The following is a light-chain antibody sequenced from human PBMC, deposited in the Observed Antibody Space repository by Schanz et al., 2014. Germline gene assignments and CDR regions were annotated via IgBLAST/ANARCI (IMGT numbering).Light chain of an antibody. J-gene: IGLJ1*01. CDR2: DVN. CDR3: SSYGGNLGV. V-gene: IGLV2-8*01. CDR1: SSDVGGYNY. Sequence: QSALTQPPSASGSPGQSVTISCTGTSSDVGGYNYVSWYQQHPGKAPKLMIFDVNQRPSGVPDRCSGSKSGNTAYLTVYGREAEDEADYYCSSYGGNLGVFGTGTKLTVL.